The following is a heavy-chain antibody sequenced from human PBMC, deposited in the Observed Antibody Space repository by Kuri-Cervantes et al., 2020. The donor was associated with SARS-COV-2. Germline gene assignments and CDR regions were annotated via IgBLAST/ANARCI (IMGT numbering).Heavy chain of an antibody. D-gene: IGHD4-17*01. CDR2: IYYSGST. J-gene: IGHJ6*02. CDR1: GGSISSGGYY. CDR3: ARVDYAGNYYYYGMDV. Sequence: LRLSCTVSGGSISSGGYYWSWIRQHPGKGLEWIGYIYYSGSTYYNPYLKSRVTISVDTSKNQFSLKLTSVTAADTAVYYCARVDYAGNYYYYGMDVWGQGTTVTVSS. V-gene: IGHV4-31*03.